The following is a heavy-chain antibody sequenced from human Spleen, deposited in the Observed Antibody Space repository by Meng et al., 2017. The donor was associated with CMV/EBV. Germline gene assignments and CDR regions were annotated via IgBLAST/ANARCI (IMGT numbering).Heavy chain of an antibody. J-gene: IGHJ6*02. CDR2: IYSGGST. CDR1: GFTVSTNY. V-gene: IGHV3-53*01. CDR3: AKDIRLSSYYYGMDV. Sequence: GGSLRLSCAASGFTVSTNYMSWVRQAPGKGLEWVSVIYSGGSTYYADSVKGRFTISRDNSKNTLYLQMNSLRAEDTAVYYCAKDIRLSSYYYGMDVWGQGTTVTVSS. D-gene: IGHD2-15*01.